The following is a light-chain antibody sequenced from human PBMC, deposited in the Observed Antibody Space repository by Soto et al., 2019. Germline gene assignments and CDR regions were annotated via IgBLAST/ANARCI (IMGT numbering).Light chain of an antibody. CDR3: SSYTSSSAWV. CDR1: SSDVGGYNY. J-gene: IGLJ1*01. V-gene: IGLV2-14*03. Sequence: QSALTQPASVSASPGQSITISCTGTSSDVGGYNYVSWYQQHPDKVPKLMIYEVKYRPSGVSDRFSGSKSGSTASLTNSGLQAEDEADYYCSSYTSSSAWVFGTGTKVTVL. CDR2: EVK.